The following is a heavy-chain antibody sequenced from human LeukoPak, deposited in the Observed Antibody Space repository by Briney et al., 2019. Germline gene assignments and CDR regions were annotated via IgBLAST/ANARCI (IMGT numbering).Heavy chain of an antibody. J-gene: IGHJ3*02. D-gene: IGHD3-22*01. CDR3: AKDGWYYDSSGLGAFDI. CDR2: ISSSGGST. V-gene: IGHV3-23*01. Sequence: GSLRLSCTASGFTSGFSFSTYAMSWVRQAPGKGLEWVSTISSSGGSTYYADSVKGRFTISRDNSKSTLYLQMDTLRADDTAVYYCAKDGWYYDSSGLGAFDIRGQGTVVTVSS. CDR1: GFSFSTYA.